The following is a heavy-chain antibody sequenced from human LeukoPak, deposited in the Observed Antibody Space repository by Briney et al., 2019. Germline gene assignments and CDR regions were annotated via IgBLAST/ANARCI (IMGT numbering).Heavy chain of an antibody. CDR2: MNPNSGNT. CDR1: GYTFTSYD. D-gene: IGHD1-26*01. CDR3: ARDGATNDAFDI. V-gene: IGHV1-8*03. J-gene: IGHJ3*02. Sequence: ASVKVSCKASGYTFTSYDINWVRQATGQGLEWVGWMNPNSGNTGYAQKFQGRVTITRNTSISTAYMELSSLRSEDTAVYYCARDGATNDAFDIWGQGTMVTVSS.